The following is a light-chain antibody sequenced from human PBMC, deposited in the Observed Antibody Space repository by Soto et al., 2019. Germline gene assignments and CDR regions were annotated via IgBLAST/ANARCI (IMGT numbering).Light chain of an antibody. Sequence: DIRISQSPSSLSASVVDTVTITCRASQTIKNYLNWYQQKPGRAPNLLIYSASTLHSGVPSRFSGTKSATDFTLTITSLQTEDFATYYGQQLYSATITFGQGTRLEIK. CDR2: SAS. V-gene: IGKV1-39*01. CDR1: QTIKNY. CDR3: QQLYSATIT. J-gene: IGKJ5*01.